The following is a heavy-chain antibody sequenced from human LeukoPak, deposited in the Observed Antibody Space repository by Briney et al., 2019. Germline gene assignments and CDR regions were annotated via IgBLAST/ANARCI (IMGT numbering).Heavy chain of an antibody. CDR2: INSDGSST. J-gene: IGHJ4*02. V-gene: IGHV3-74*01. CDR1: GFTFSSYW. D-gene: IGHD6-13*01. Sequence: GGSLGLSCAASGFTFSSYWMHWVRQAPGKGLVWVSRINSDGSSTSYADSVKGRFTISRDNAKNTLYLQMNSLRAEDTAVYYCARGIGIAAAFFDYWGQGTLVTVSS. CDR3: ARGIGIAAAFFDY.